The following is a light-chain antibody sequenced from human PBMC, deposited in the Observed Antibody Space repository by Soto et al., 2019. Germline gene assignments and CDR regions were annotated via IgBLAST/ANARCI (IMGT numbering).Light chain of an antibody. Sequence: DLQMTQFPSALSASVGDRVTITCRASQSISNWLAWYQQKPGKAPKLLIYKASSLESGVPSRFSGSGSGTEFTLTISSLQPDDFATYYCQQYNSSFGQGTKLEIK. CDR3: QQYNSS. CDR2: KAS. V-gene: IGKV1-5*03. CDR1: QSISNW. J-gene: IGKJ2*01.